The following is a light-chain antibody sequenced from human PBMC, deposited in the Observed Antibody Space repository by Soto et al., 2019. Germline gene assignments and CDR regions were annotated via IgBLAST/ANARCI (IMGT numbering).Light chain of an antibody. CDR2: DAS. CDR1: QSISDT. Sequence: EIVMTHSPATLSVSPWGIATLSCWASQSISDTLAWYQQKPGQAPRLLIYDASNRATGIPARFSGSGSGTDFTLTNSSLEPEDFTVYYCQQRSNWPPSITFGQGTRLEIK. V-gene: IGKV3-11*01. J-gene: IGKJ5*01. CDR3: QQRSNWPPSIT.